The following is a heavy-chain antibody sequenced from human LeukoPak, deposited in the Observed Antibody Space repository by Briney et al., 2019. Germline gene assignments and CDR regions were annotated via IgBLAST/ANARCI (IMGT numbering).Heavy chain of an antibody. Sequence: SETLSLTRTVSGGSISSYYWSWIRQPPGKGLEWIGYIYYSGSTNYNPSLKSRVTISVDTSKNQFSLKLSSVTAADTAVYYCARDYMDYGERAFDIWGQGTMVTVSS. V-gene: IGHV4-59*01. D-gene: IGHD4-17*01. CDR3: ARDYMDYGERAFDI. J-gene: IGHJ3*02. CDR2: IYYSGST. CDR1: GGSISSYY.